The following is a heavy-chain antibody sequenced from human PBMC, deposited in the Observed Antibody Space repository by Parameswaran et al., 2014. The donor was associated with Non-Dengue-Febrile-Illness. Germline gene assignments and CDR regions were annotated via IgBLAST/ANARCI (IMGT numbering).Heavy chain of an antibody. CDR2: IYYSGST. D-gene: IGHD6-25*01. J-gene: IGHJ2*01. V-gene: IGHV4-31*02. Sequence: PGKGLEWIGYIYYSGSTYYNPSLKSRVTISVDTSKNQFSLKLSSVTAADTAVYYCARVPGRLLRWYFDLWGRGTLVTVSS. CDR3: ARVPGRLLRWYFDL.